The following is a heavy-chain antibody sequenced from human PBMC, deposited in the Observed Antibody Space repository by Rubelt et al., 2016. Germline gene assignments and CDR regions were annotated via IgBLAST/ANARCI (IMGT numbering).Heavy chain of an antibody. D-gene: IGHD2-2*01. J-gene: IGHJ6*02. CDR2: ISAYNGNT. CDR3: ARDQYCSSTSCSAGYNYYGMDV. CDR1: GGTFSSYA. Sequence: VQSGAEVKKPGSSVKVSCKASGGTFSSYAISWVRQAPGQGLEWMGGISAYNGNTNYAQKLQGRVTMTTDTSTSTAYRELRSLRSDDTAIYYCARDQYCSSTSCSAGYNYYGMDVWGQGTTVTVSS. V-gene: IGHV1-18*01.